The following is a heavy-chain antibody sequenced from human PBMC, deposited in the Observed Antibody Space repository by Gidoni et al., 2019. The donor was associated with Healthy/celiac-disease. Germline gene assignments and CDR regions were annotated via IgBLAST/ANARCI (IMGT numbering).Heavy chain of an antibody. CDR1: GFTFSAYY. J-gene: IGHJ5*02. CDR3: ARDYFGIAVAGGKSNWFDP. CDR2: ISSSSSYT. V-gene: IGHV3-11*05. D-gene: IGHD6-19*01. Sequence: QVQLVESGGGLVKPGGSLRLSCAASGFTFSAYYMRWIRQAPGKGLEWVSYISSSSSYTNDADSVKGRFTISRDNAKNSLYLQMNSLRAEDTAVYYCARDYFGIAVAGGKSNWFDPWGQGTLVTVSS.